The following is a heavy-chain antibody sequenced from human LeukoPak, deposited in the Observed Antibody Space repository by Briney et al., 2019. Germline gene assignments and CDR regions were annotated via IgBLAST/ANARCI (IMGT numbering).Heavy chain of an antibody. J-gene: IGHJ4*02. D-gene: IGHD3-3*01. V-gene: IGHV1-8*03. Sequence: ASVKVSCKXSGYTFTSYDINWVRQATGQGLEWMGWMNPNSGNTGYSQKFQGRVTITRNTSISTAYMELSSLRSEDTAVYYCARGRYYDFWSGYYDDYWGPGTLVTASS. CDR3: ARGRYYDFWSGYYDDY. CDR2: MNPNSGNT. CDR1: GYTFTSYD.